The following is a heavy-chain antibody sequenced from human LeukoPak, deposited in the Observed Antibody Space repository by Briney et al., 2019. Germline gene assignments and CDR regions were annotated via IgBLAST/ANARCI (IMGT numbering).Heavy chain of an antibody. CDR1: GGSVSSGSYY. CDR2: IYYSGST. CDR3: AREREYYYDSSGEVYFDY. V-gene: IGHV4-61*01. Sequence: PSETLSLTCTVSGGSVSSGSYYWSWIRQPPGKGLEWIGYIYYSGSTNYNPSLKSRVTTSVDTSKNQFSLKLSSVTAADAAVYYCAREREYYYDSSGEVYFDYWGQGTLVTVSS. D-gene: IGHD3-22*01. J-gene: IGHJ4*02.